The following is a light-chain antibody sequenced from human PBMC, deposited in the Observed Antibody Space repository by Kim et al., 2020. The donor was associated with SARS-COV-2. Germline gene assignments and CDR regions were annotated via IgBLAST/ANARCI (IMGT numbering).Light chain of an antibody. Sequence: ASPAERATLSCRASQNVYRNLAFYQQKPGQAPRLLIYDASTRATGIPERFSGSGSGTDFTLTISSLQSEDVAIYYCQQYEDWPLTFGGGTKVDIK. CDR2: DAS. V-gene: IGKV3-15*01. CDR3: QQYEDWPLT. CDR1: QNVYRN. J-gene: IGKJ4*01.